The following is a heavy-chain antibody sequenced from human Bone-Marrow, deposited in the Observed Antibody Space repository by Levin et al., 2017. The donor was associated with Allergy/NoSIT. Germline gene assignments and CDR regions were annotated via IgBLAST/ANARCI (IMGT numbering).Heavy chain of an antibody. D-gene: IGHD2-2*02. CDR2: ISRSGTNS. V-gene: IGHV3-23*01. J-gene: IGHJ4*02. Sequence: PGGSLRLSCAASGFTFSSHAMSWVRQAPGKGLEWVSTISRSGTNSYSADSVKGRFTISRDNSNNMVYLHMNSLRVEDTAIFYCAKDRGSSTAIPFDFWGQGTLVTVSS. CDR3: AKDRGSSTAIPFDF. CDR1: GFTFSSHA.